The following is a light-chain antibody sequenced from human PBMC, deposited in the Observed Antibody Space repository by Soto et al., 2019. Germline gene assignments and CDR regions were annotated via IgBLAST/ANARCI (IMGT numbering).Light chain of an antibody. CDR1: QSVTSSY. J-gene: IGKJ1*01. CDR3: QQRSNWPRT. V-gene: IGKV3-11*01. Sequence: EIVLTQSPGTLSLSPGERATLSCRASQSVTSSYLAWYQQNAGQAPRLLIYDASNRATGIPARFSGSGSGTDFTLTISSLEPEDFAVYYCQQRSNWPRTFGQGTKVDIK. CDR2: DAS.